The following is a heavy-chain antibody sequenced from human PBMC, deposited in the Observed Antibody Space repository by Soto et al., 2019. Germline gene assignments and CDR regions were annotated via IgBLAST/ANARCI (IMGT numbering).Heavy chain of an antibody. CDR1: GGTFSSYA. D-gene: IGHD3-9*01. V-gene: IGHV1-69*13. CDR2: IIPIFGTA. Sequence: AVKVSCKASGGTFSSYAISWVRQAPGQGLEWMGGIIPIFGTANYAQKFQGRVTITADESTSTAYMELSSLGSEDTAVYYCARDGSPYYYDILTGYYPKYFDYWGQGTLVTVSS. J-gene: IGHJ4*02. CDR3: ARDGSPYYYDILTGYYPKYFDY.